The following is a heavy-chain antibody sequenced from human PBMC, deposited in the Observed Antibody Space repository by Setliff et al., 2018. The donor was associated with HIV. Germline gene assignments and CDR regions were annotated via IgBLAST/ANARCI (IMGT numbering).Heavy chain of an antibody. CDR2: IYPGDSDT. V-gene: IGHV5-51*01. CDR3: ALLRGYYYGSGSYFLGYMDV. J-gene: IGHJ6*03. CDR1: GYRFASYW. Sequence: GESLKISCQGSGYRFASYWIGWVRQMHGKGLEWMGLIYPGDSDTRYSPSFQGLVTISADKSISTAYLQWSSLKASDTAIYYCALLRGYYYGSGSYFLGYMDVWGKGTTVTVSS. D-gene: IGHD3-10*01.